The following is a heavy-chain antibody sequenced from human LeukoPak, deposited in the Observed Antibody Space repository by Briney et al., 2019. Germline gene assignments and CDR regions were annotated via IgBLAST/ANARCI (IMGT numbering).Heavy chain of an antibody. D-gene: IGHD1-1*01. CDR2: IYTSGST. J-gene: IGHJ4*02. CDR1: GGSISSYY. V-gene: IGHV4-4*09. CDR3: ARHRYNWNDVFDY. Sequence: SETLSLTCTVSGGSISSYYWSWIRQPPGKGLEWIGYIYTSGSTNYNPSLKSRVTISVDTSKNQFSLKLSSVTAADTAVYYCARHRYNWNDVFDYWGQGTLVTVSS.